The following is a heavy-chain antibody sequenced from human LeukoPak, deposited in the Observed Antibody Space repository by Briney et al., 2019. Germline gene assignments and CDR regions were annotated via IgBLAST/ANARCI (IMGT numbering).Heavy chain of an antibody. V-gene: IGHV4-59*08. J-gene: IGHJ6*02. CDR1: GGSISSYY. CDR2: IYYSGST. D-gene: IGHD4-17*01. Sequence: SETLSLTCTVSGGSISSYYWSWIRQPPGKGLEWIGYIYYSGSTNYNPSLKSRVTISVDTSKNQFSLKLSSVTAADTAVYYCARHRDGDSMDVWGQGTTVTVPS. CDR3: ARHRDGDSMDV.